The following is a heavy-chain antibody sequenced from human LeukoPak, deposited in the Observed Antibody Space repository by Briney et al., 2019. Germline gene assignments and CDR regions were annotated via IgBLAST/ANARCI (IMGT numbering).Heavy chain of an antibody. Sequence: ASVKVSCKASGYTFTSYDINWVRQATGQGLEWMGWMNPNSGNTGYAQKFQGRVTMTRNTSIGTAYMELSSLRSEDTAVYYCARASPLDTMIVVVITTAFDIWGQGTMVTVSS. V-gene: IGHV1-8*01. CDR2: MNPNSGNT. J-gene: IGHJ3*02. CDR1: GYTFTSYD. D-gene: IGHD3-22*01. CDR3: ARASPLDTMIVVVITTAFDI.